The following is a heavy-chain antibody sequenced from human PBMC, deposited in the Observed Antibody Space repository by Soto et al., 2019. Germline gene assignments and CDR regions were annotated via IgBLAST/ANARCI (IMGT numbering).Heavy chain of an antibody. CDR1: GGSISSYY. J-gene: IGHJ5*02. V-gene: IGHV4-59*01. D-gene: IGHD6-25*01. Sequence: SETLSLTCTVSGGSISSYYWRWIRQPPGKGLEWIGYIYYSGSTNYNPSLKSRVTISVDTSKNQFSLKLSSVTAADTAVYYCARPHGGSSGWDNWFDPWGQGTLVTVS. CDR2: IYYSGST. CDR3: ARPHGGSSGWDNWFDP.